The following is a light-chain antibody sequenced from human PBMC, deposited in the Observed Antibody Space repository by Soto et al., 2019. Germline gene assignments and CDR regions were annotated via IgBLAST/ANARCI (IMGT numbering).Light chain of an antibody. Sequence: QSALTQPPSASGSPGQSVIISCTGTSSDVGGYNYVSWYQQHPGKAPKLIIYEVTKRPSGVPYRFSGSKSGNTASLTVSGLQTEDEADYYCSSYGGFNNVLFGGGTKLPS. CDR1: SSDVGGYNY. J-gene: IGLJ2*01. V-gene: IGLV2-8*01. CDR2: EVT. CDR3: SSYGGFNNVL.